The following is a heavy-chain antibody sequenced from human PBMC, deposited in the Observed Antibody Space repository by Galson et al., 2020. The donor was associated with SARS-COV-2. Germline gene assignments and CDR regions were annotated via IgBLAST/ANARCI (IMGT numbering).Heavy chain of an antibody. CDR2: ISDSGTNI. Sequence: GGSLILSCAASGLTFINYEMNWVRQAPGKGLEWISYISDSGTNIYYADSVKGRFTISRDNAKNSVYLQMTSLRAEDTAVYYCASPYLAAASFFGAFDLWGRGTLVTVSS. V-gene: IGHV3-48*03. CDR3: ASPYLAAASFFGAFDL. J-gene: IGHJ3*01. CDR1: GLTFINYE. D-gene: IGHD6-13*01.